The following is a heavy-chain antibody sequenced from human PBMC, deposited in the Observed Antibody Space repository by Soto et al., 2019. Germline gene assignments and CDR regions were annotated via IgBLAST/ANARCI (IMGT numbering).Heavy chain of an antibody. CDR1: AYKFGSAW. Sequence: SLKISSKGEAYKFGSAWNGWARQMPGKGLEWMGLIKPGTSDIRYSPPFRGQVTITADEAVTTAYRQWSGLKASDSAMYDCARQQNFICDSWVKGTLVTVAS. CDR3: ARQQNFICDS. V-gene: IGHV5-51*01. J-gene: IGHJ4*02. D-gene: IGHD1-7*01. CDR2: IKPGTSDI.